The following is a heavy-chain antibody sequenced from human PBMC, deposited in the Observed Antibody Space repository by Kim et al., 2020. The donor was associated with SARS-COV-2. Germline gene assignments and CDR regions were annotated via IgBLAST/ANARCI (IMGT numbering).Heavy chain of an antibody. D-gene: IGHD4-17*01. Sequence: PSFQGHVTISADKSISTAYLQWSSLKASDTALYYCARRGEAMTTDDAFDIWGQGTMVTVSS. CDR3: ARRGEAMTTDDAFDI. V-gene: IGHV5-10-1*01. J-gene: IGHJ3*02.